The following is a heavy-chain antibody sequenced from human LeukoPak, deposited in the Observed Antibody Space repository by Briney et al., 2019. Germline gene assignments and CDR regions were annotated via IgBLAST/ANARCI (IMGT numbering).Heavy chain of an antibody. D-gene: IGHD4-11*01. CDR3: ARTYSNYVSLNWFDP. CDR1: GGSFSGNY. Sequence: PSEPLSLTCAVYGGSFSGNYWSWIRQPPGKGLEWIGEINHSGSTNYNPSLRSRVTISVDTSKNQFSLKLSPVTAADTAVYYCARTYSNYVSLNWFDPWGQGTLVTVSS. V-gene: IGHV4-34*01. J-gene: IGHJ5*02. CDR2: INHSGST.